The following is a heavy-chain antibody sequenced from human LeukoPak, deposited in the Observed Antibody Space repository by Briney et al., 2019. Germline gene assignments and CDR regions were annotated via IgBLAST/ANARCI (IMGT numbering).Heavy chain of an antibody. CDR3: ARDSGGYMAYYFDY. D-gene: IGHD5-12*01. CDR1: GASTSGNY. J-gene: IGHJ4*02. CDR2: IHSSGST. V-gene: IGHV4-4*07. Sequence: PSETLSLTCTVSGASTSGNYWSWIRQPAGQGLERIGRIHSSGSTNYNPPLKSRVTMSVDTSKNQFSLRLTSVTAADTAVYYCARDSGGYMAYYFDYWGQGTLVTVSS.